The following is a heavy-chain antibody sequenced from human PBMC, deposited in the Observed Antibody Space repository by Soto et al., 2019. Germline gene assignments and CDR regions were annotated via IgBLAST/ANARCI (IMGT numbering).Heavy chain of an antibody. CDR3: ARDLGDGYNPGPFDY. V-gene: IGHV1-69*13. CDR1: GGTFSSYA. CDR2: IIPIFGTA. Sequence: GASVKVSCKASGGTFSSYAISWVRQAPGQGLEWMGGIIPIFGTANYAQKFQGRVTITADESTSTAYMELSSLRSEDTAVYYCARDLGDGYNPGPFDYWGQGTLVTVSS. D-gene: IGHD5-12*01. J-gene: IGHJ4*02.